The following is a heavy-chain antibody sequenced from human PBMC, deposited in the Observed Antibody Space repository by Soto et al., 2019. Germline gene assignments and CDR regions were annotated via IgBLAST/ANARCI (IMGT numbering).Heavy chain of an antibody. D-gene: IGHD4-4*01. CDR3: ARGMTTVTTLDY. Sequence: SETLSLTCAVFGGSISSGGYSWSWIRQPPGKGLEWIGYIYHSGSTYYNPSLKSRVTISVDRSKNQFSLKLSSVTAADTAVYYCARGMTTVTTLDYWGQGTLVTVPS. V-gene: IGHV4-30-2*01. CDR1: GGSISSGGYS. J-gene: IGHJ4*02. CDR2: IYHSGST.